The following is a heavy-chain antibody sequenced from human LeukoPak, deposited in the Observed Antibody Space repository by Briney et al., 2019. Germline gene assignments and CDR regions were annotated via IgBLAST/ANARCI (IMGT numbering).Heavy chain of an antibody. J-gene: IGHJ1*01. Sequence: GRSLRLSCAASGFTFNSYALHWVRQAPGKGLEWVAVISYDGSNNYYGESVKGRFTISRDNSKNMVYLQMNSLRPEDTAVYYCARGEDGFWSGYVEHWDQGTLVTVSS. V-gene: IGHV3-30*04. CDR2: ISYDGSNN. D-gene: IGHD3-3*01. CDR1: GFTFNSYA. CDR3: ARGEDGFWSGYVEH.